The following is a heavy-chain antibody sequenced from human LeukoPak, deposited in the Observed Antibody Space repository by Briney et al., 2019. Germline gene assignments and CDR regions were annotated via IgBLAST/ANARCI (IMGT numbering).Heavy chain of an antibody. CDR2: IKSKTDGGTT. CDR3: TTEPDYDFWSGYHTPGY. D-gene: IGHD3-3*01. V-gene: IGHV3-15*01. J-gene: IGHJ4*02. CDR1: GFTFSNAW. Sequence: GGSLRLSCAASGFTFSNAWMSWVRQAPGKGLEWVGRIKSKTDGGTTDYAAPVKGRFTISRDDSKNTLYLQMNSLKTEDTAVYCCTTEPDYDFWSGYHTPGYWGQGTLVTVSS.